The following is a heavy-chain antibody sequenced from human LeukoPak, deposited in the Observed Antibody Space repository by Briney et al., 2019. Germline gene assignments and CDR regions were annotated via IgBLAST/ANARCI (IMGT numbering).Heavy chain of an antibody. CDR3: ARDVLWFGELSPFTFDY. J-gene: IGHJ4*02. D-gene: IGHD3-10*01. V-gene: IGHV3-30-3*01. CDR2: ISYDGSNK. CDR1: GFTFSSYA. Sequence: GGSLRLSCAASGFTFSSYAMHWVRQAPGKGLEWVAVISYDGSNKYYADSVKGRFTISRDNSKNTLYLQMNSLRAEDTAVYYCARDVLWFGELSPFTFDYWGQGTLVTVSS.